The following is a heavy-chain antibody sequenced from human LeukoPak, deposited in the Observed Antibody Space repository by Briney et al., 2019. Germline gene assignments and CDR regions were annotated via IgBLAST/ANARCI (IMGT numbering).Heavy chain of an antibody. CDR1: GGSFSGYY. CDR2: INHSGST. Sequence: SETLSLTCAVYGGSFSGYYWSWIRQPPGKGLEWIGEINHSGSTNYNPSLKSRVTISVDTSKSQFSLKLSSVTAADTAVYYCASRQYGSGSYLNWFDPWGQGTLVTVSS. D-gene: IGHD3-10*01. CDR3: ASRQYGSGSYLNWFDP. J-gene: IGHJ5*02. V-gene: IGHV4-34*01.